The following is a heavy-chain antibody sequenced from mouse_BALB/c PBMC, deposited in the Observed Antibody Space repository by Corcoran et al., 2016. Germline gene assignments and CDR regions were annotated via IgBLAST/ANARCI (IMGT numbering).Heavy chain of an antibody. V-gene: IGHV3-6*02. J-gene: IGHJ2*01. CDR3: AMGVNLYYFDY. CDR2: ISYDGSN. D-gene: IGHD1-3*01. CDR1: GYSITSGYY. Sequence: DVQLQESGPGLVKPSQSLSLTCSVTGYSITSGYYWKWIRQFPGNKLEWMGYISYDGSNNYNPSLKNRISITRDTSKNQFFLKLNSVTTEDTATYYCAMGVNLYYFDYWGQGTTLTVSS.